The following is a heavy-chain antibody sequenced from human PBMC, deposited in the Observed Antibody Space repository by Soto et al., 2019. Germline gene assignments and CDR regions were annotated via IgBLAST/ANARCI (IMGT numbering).Heavy chain of an antibody. Sequence: EVQLVQSGAEVKKPGESLKISCKGSGYSFTSYWIGWVRQMPGKGLEWMGIIYPGDSDTRYRPSFQGQVTISAHKSISTAYLQWGSLKASDTAMYYCARLLGMVRGLGGAFDIWGQGTMVTVSS. V-gene: IGHV5-51*01. J-gene: IGHJ3*02. CDR2: IYPGDSDT. CDR3: ARLLGMVRGLGGAFDI. CDR1: GYSFTSYW. D-gene: IGHD3-10*01.